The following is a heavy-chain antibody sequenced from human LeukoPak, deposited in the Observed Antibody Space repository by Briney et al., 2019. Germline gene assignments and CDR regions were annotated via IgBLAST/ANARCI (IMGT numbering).Heavy chain of an antibody. V-gene: IGHV3-15*01. CDR1: GFTFSNAW. CDR2: IKSKTDGGTT. D-gene: IGHD6-19*01. J-gene: IGHJ6*02. Sequence: GGSLRLSCAASGFTFSNAWMSWVRQAPGEGLEWVGRIKSKTDGGTTDYAAPVKGRFTISRDDSKNTLYLQMNSLKTEDTAVYYCTTAFYSSGWYYYYGVDVWGQGTTVTVSS. CDR3: TTAFYSSGWYYYYGVDV.